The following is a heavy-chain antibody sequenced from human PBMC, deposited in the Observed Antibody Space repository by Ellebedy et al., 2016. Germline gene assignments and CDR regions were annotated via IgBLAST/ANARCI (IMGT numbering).Heavy chain of an antibody. V-gene: IGHV3-30*18. CDR1: GFTFSSYG. CDR2: ISYDGSNK. Sequence: GGSLRLSXAASGFTFSSYGMHWVRQAPGKGLEWVAVISYDGSNKYYADSVKGRFTISRDNSKNTLYLQMNSLRAEDTAVYYCAKDPGITMVGEGDYWGQGTLVTVSS. CDR3: AKDPGITMVGEGDY. J-gene: IGHJ4*02. D-gene: IGHD3-10*02.